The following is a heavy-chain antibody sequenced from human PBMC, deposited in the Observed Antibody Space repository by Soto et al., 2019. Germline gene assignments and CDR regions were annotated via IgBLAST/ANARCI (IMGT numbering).Heavy chain of an antibody. CDR2: ISGSGGST. V-gene: IGHV3-23*01. Sequence: HPGGSLRLSCAASGFTFSSYAMSWVRQAPGKGLEWVSAISGSGGSTYYADSVKSRFTISRDNSKNTLYLQMNSLRAEDTAVYYCAKRNTAMRSSIDYWGQGTLVTVSS. CDR3: AKRNTAMRSSIDY. CDR1: GFTFSSYA. J-gene: IGHJ4*02. D-gene: IGHD5-18*01.